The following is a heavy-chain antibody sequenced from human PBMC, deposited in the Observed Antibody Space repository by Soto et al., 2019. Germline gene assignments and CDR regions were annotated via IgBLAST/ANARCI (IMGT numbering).Heavy chain of an antibody. Sequence: GGSLRLSCAASGFTFSSHNMNWVRQAPGKGLEWVSSISSDTTYIYYADSVKGRFTISRDNAKNSVFLQMNSLRDEDTAVYYCARDHGYSGYNFALHGLDVWGQGTTVTVSS. J-gene: IGHJ6*02. CDR3: ARDHGYSGYNFALHGLDV. V-gene: IGHV3-21*01. D-gene: IGHD5-12*01. CDR1: GFTFSSHN. CDR2: ISSDTTYI.